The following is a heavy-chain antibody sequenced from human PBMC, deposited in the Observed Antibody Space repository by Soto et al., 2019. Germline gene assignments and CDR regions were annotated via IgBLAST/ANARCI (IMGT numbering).Heavy chain of an antibody. CDR3: AGGGYCSSTSCNFY. V-gene: IGHV1-69*02. Sequence: QVQLVQSGAEVKKPGSSVKVSCKASGGTFSSYTISWVRQAPGQGLEWMGRIIPILGIANYAQKVQGRVTITADKTTSPGYMGVSSLRFEDTAGYYWAGGGYCSSTSCNFYWGQGTLVTVSS. J-gene: IGHJ4*02. CDR2: IIPILGIA. D-gene: IGHD2-2*01. CDR1: GGTFSSYT.